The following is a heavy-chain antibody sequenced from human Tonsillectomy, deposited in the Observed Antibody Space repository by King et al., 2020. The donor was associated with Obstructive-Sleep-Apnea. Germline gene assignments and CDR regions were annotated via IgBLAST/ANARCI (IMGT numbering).Heavy chain of an antibody. CDR2: ISYDGSNK. V-gene: IGHV3-30*04. CDR3: AREGVEWLLYSNFDY. D-gene: IGHD3-3*01. J-gene: IGHJ4*02. Sequence: VQLVESGGGVVQPGRSLRLSCAASVFTFSSFAIHWVRQAPGKGLEWVAVISYDGSNKYYADSVKGRFTISRDNSKNTLYLQITSLRAEDTAVYYCAREGVEWLLYSNFDYWAREPWSPSPQ. CDR1: VFTFSSFA.